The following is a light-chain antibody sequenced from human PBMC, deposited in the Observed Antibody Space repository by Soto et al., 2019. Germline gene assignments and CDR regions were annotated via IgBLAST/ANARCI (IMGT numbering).Light chain of an antibody. J-gene: IGKJ1*01. Sequence: EIVLTQSPGTLSLSPGERATLSCKASQGVGSNYLAWYQQKPGQAPRPLIYGASSRATGIPDRFSGSGYGAHFTRTIIRLEPEDCALYYCQQYGSSPWTFGQGTTVEIK. V-gene: IGKV3-20*01. CDR3: QQYGSSPWT. CDR1: QGVGSNY. CDR2: GAS.